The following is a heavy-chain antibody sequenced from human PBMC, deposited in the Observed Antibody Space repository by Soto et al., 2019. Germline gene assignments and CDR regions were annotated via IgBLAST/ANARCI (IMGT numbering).Heavy chain of an antibody. V-gene: IGHV4-38-2*01. CDR2: IYHGGST. D-gene: IGHD3-10*01. CDR3: ARAGDTMVRGVIIMNYYGMDV. Sequence: SETLSLTCAVSGYSISSGYYWGWLRQPPGKGLEWIGSIYHGGSTYYNPSLNSRVTLSIDMTNNHVSLILNSVTAADTAVYYCARAGDTMVRGVIIMNYYGMDVWGQGTTVTVSS. J-gene: IGHJ6*02. CDR1: GYSISSGYY.